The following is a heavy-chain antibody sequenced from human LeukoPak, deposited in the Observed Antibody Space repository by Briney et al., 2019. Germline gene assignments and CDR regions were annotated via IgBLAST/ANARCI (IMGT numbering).Heavy chain of an antibody. J-gene: IGHJ4*02. CDR3: ARDPAEADC. Sequence: GGSLRLSCAASGFTFSGYAMNWVRQAPGKGLEWVSSINGGGNTFYADSVKGRFAISRDNAKNLLYLQMNGLRAEDTAVYYCARDPAEADCWGQGTLVTVSS. CDR2: INGGGNT. V-gene: IGHV3-21*06. CDR1: GFTFSGYA.